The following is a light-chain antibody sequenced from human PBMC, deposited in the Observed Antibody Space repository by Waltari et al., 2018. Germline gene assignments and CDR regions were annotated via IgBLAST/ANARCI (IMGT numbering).Light chain of an antibody. Sequence: SYVLTQPPSVSVAPGKTARITCGGNNIGSKSVHWYQQKPCHAPVLVVYDDSDRPPGVPARFSGSNSGNTATLTISRVEAGDEADYYCQVWDSSSDQGVFGTGTKVTVL. CDR2: DDS. J-gene: IGLJ1*01. CDR1: NIGSKS. V-gene: IGLV3-21*03. CDR3: QVWDSSSDQGV.